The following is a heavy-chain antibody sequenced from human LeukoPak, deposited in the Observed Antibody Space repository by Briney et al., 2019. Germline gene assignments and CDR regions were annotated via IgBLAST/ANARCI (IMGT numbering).Heavy chain of an antibody. V-gene: IGHV3-30*04. CDR2: ISYDGSNK. Sequence: GGSLRLSCAASGFTFSSYAMHWVRQAPGKGLEWVAVISYDGSNKYYADSVKGRFTISGDNSKNTLYLQMNSLRAEDTAVYYCARDRWFGELFHNGMDVWGQGTTVTVSS. J-gene: IGHJ6*02. CDR1: GFTFSSYA. D-gene: IGHD3-10*01. CDR3: ARDRWFGELFHNGMDV.